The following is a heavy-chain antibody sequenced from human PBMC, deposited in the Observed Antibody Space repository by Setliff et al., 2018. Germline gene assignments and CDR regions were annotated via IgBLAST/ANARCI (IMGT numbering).Heavy chain of an antibody. CDR3: VRPSVTTVVARHFDY. V-gene: IGHV4-39*01. CDR1: DDSFTSSRYY. Sequence: SETLSLTCTVSDDSFTSSRYYWGWIRQAPGRGLEWIGSISYSGTPYYNASVASRVTLSIDTSRNQFSLELRSVTVADTATYYCVRPSVTTVVARHFDYWGAGILVTVSS. J-gene: IGHJ4*01. CDR2: ISYSGTP. D-gene: IGHD4-17*01.